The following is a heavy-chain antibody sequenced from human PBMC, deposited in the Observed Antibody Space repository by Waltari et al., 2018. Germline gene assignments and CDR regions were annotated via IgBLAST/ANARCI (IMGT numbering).Heavy chain of an antibody. CDR2: IYYRGST. V-gene: IGHV4-39*01. J-gene: IGHJ6*02. Sequence: QLQLQESGPGLVKPSETLSLTCTVSGGSISSSSYYWGWIRQPPGKGLEWIGSIYYRGSTYYNPSLKSRVTISVDTSKNQFSLKLSSVTAADTAVYYCARHLTGVVVRERPLYYYYGMDVWGQGTTVTVSS. CDR3: ARHLTGVVVRERPLYYYYGMDV. CDR1: GGSISSSSYY. D-gene: IGHD3-10*01.